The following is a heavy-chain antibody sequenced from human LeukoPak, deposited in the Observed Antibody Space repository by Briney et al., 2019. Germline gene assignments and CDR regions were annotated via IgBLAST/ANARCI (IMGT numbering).Heavy chain of an antibody. V-gene: IGHV3-23*01. CDR2: LSGSGSSA. D-gene: IGHD3-9*01. CDR3: AKGLTNLGDD. Sequence: GGSLRLSCAASGFTFSSCGMHWVRQAPGKGLEWVSGLSGSGSSAYYADSVKGRFTISRDNSKNTLYLQMNSLRPEDTAVYYCAKGLTNLGDDWGQGTLVTVSS. J-gene: IGHJ4*02. CDR1: GFTFSSCG.